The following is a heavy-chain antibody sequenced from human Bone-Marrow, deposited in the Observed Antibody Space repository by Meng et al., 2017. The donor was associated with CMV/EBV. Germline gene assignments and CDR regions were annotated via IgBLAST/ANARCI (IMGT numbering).Heavy chain of an antibody. J-gene: IGHJ5*02. CDR3: ARDLGSAWSGSGSSINWFDP. V-gene: IGHV3-30-3*01. D-gene: IGHD3-10*01. Sequence: GGSLRPSCAASGFTFSSYAMHWVRQAPGKGLEWVAVISYDGSNKYYADSVKGRFTISRDNSKNTLYLQMNSLRAEDTAVYYCARDLGSAWSGSGSSINWFDPWGQGTLVTVSS. CDR1: GFTFSSYA. CDR2: ISYDGSNK.